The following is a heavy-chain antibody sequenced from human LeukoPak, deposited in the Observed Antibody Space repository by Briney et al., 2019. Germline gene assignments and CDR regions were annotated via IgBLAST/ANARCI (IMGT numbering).Heavy chain of an antibody. CDR2: IYTSGST. J-gene: IGHJ4*02. CDR1: GGSISSGSYY. CDR3: AREGPYQLLFYYFDY. V-gene: IGHV4-61*02. D-gene: IGHD2-2*01. Sequence: PSETLSLTCTVSGGSISSGSYYWSWIRQPAGKGLEWIGRIYTSGSTNYNPSLKSRVTISVDTSKNQFSLKLSSVTAADTAVYYCAREGPYQLLFYYFDYWGQGTLVTVSS.